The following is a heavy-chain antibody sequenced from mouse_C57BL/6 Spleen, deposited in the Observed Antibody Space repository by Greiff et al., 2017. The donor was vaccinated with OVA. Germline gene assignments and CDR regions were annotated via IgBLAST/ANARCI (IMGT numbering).Heavy chain of an antibody. D-gene: IGHD1-1*01. Sequence: VQLQQSGPELVKPGASVKISCKASGYAFSSSWLNWVKQRPGKGLEWIGRIYPGDGDTNYNGQFKGKATLTADKSSSTAYMQLSSLTSEDAAVYFCARYGYYGSSSAWFAYWGQGTLVTVSA. J-gene: IGHJ3*01. CDR2: IYPGDGDT. CDR3: ARYGYYGSSSAWFAY. CDR1: GYAFSSSW. V-gene: IGHV1-82*01.